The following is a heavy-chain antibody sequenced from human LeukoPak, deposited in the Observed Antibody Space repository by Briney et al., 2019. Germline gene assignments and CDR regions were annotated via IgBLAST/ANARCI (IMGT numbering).Heavy chain of an antibody. CDR2: IKQDGSEK. Sequence: GGSLRLSCAASGFSFSSHAMSWVRQAPGKGLEWVANIKQDGSEKYYVDSVKGRLTISRDNAKNSLYLQMNSLRAEDTAVYYCARGISSRITMVRGVIITAHFDYWGQGTLVTVSS. CDR3: ARGISSRITMVRGVIITAHFDY. V-gene: IGHV3-7*01. D-gene: IGHD3-10*01. CDR1: GFSFSSHA. J-gene: IGHJ4*02.